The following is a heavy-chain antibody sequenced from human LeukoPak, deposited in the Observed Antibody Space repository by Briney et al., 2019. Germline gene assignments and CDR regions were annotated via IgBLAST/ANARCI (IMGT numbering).Heavy chain of an antibody. CDR3: ARRRLAAETAGFDY. CDR2: IYYSGST. Sequence: SETLSLTCTVSGGSISSSSYYWGWIRQPPGKGLEWIGSIYYSGSTFYNPSLKSRVTISVDTSKNQFSLKLSSVTAADTAVYYCARRRLAAETAGFDYWGQGTLVTVSS. V-gene: IGHV4-39*01. CDR1: GGSISSSSYY. D-gene: IGHD6-13*01. J-gene: IGHJ4*02.